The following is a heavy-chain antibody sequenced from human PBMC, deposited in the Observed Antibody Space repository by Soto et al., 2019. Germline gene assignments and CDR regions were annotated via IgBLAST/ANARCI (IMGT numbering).Heavy chain of an antibody. CDR1: GFTFSSYT. CDR3: ARDGARDRCDQGFDY. D-gene: IGHD6-6*01. V-gene: IGHV3-21*01. J-gene: IGHJ4*02. CDR2: ITSTSTYI. Sequence: EVQLVESGGGLVRPGGSLRLSCAASGFTFSSYTMHWVRQSPGKGLEWCSSITSTSTYISYTDSMKGRFTMSRDNANNSLFLQMNNLGPGDTAVYFCARDGARDRCDQGFDYWGQGTVVTVSS.